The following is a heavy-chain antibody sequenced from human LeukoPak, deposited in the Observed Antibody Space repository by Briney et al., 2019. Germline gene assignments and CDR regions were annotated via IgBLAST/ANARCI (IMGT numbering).Heavy chain of an antibody. Sequence: SETPSLTCTVSGGSISSSSYYWGWIRQPPGKGLEWIGSIYYSGSTYYNPSLKSRVTISVDTSKNQFSLKLSSVTAADTAVYYCARPYYDILTGYPSNWFDPWGQGTLVTVSS. CDR2: IYYSGST. D-gene: IGHD3-9*01. CDR1: GGSISSSSYY. J-gene: IGHJ5*02. V-gene: IGHV4-39*01. CDR3: ARPYYDILTGYPSNWFDP.